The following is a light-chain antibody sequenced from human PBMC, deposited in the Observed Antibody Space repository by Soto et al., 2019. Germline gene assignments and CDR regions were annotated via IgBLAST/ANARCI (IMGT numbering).Light chain of an antibody. CDR3: QQRSNWPIT. CDR2: DAS. J-gene: IGKJ5*01. Sequence: MVLTHSPGTLSLSPWERATLSVRASQSVSSYLAWYQQKPGQAPRLLIYDASNRATGIPARFSGSGSGTDFTLTISSLEPEDFAVYYCQQRSNWPITFGQGTRLEN. CDR1: QSVSSY. V-gene: IGKV3-11*01.